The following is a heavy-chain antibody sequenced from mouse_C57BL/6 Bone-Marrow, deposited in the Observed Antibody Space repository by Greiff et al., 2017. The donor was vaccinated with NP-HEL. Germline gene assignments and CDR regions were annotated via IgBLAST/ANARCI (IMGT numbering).Heavy chain of an antibody. CDR3: TTKYYAMDY. V-gene: IGHV14-1*01. J-gene: IGHJ4*01. CDR1: GYAFSSYY. Sequence: VQLQQSGAELVKPGASVKISCKASGYAFSSYYMHWVKQRPEQGLEWIGRIDPEDGDTEYAPKFQGKATMTADTSSNTAYLQLSSLTSEDTAVYYCTTKYYAMDYWGQGTSVTVSS. CDR2: IDPEDGDT.